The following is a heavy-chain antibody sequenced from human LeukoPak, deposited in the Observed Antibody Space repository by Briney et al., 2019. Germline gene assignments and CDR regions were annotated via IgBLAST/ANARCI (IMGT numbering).Heavy chain of an antibody. CDR2: INPHSGKT. CDR3: ARRSDDYDSSAYYH. Sequence: GASVKVSCKTSGYPFRNYDINWVRQATGQGLEWMGWINPHSGKTGYAQKFQGRVTVTMDPSISTAYMELSSLRSEDTAVYYCARRSDDYDSSAYYHWGQGTLVTVSS. V-gene: IGHV1-8*01. J-gene: IGHJ4*02. D-gene: IGHD3-22*01. CDR1: GYPFRNYD.